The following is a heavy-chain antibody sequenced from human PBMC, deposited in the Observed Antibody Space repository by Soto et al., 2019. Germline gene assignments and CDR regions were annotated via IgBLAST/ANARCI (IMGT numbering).Heavy chain of an antibody. D-gene: IGHD5-18*01. J-gene: IGHJ4*02. V-gene: IGHV3-9*01. CDR2: SSWTSGII. CDR3: AKVYSYGVLEPLGY. CDR1: GFTLDDYA. Sequence: EVQLVESGGGLVQPGRYLRLSCAASGFTLDDYAMHWVRPAPGKGTEWVSGSSWTSGIIDYADSVKGRFTISRDNAKNYLYLRMNSLRAEDTALYYCAKVYSYGVLEPLGYWGQGTLVTVSS.